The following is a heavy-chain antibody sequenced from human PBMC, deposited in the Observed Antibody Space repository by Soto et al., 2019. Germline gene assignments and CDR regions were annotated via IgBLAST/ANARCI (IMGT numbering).Heavy chain of an antibody. CDR1: GYTFTSYA. Sequence: ASVKVSCKASGYTFTSYAMHWVLQAPGQRLEWMGWINAGNGNTKYSQKFQGRVTITRDTSASTAYMELSSLRSEDTAVYYCARDSVAGINWFDPWGQGTLVTVSS. D-gene: IGHD6-19*01. CDR3: ARDSVAGINWFDP. CDR2: INAGNGNT. V-gene: IGHV1-3*01. J-gene: IGHJ5*02.